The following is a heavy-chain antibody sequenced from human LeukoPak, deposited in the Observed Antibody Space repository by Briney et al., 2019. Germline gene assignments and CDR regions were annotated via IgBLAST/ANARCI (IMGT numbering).Heavy chain of an antibody. CDR3: AKDWTAAGHKPFDY. CDR2: ISWNSGSI. V-gene: IGHV3-9*01. CDR1: AFTFSHYS. D-gene: IGHD6-13*01. Sequence: PGGSLRLSCAASAFTFSHYSMNWVRQAPGKGLEWVSGISWNSGSIGYADSVKGRFTISRDNAKNSLYLQMNSLRAEDTALYYCAKDWTAAGHKPFDYWGQGTLVTVSS. J-gene: IGHJ4*02.